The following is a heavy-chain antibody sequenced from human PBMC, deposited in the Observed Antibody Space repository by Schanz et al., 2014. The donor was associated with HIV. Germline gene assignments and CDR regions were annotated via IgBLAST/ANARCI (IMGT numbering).Heavy chain of an antibody. CDR1: GFTFSSYS. CDR2: IHHSGDT. Sequence: EVQLVEAGGGLMQPGGSLRLSCAASGFTFSSYSMNWVRQLPGKGLQWIGYIHHSGDTYYDASLRRRVTLSMDTSKNRFSLKMTAVTAADTAVYYCARSQDTSWFFWGQGILVTVSS. CDR3: ARSQDTSWFF. V-gene: IGHV3-48*01. D-gene: IGHD2-2*01. J-gene: IGHJ4*02.